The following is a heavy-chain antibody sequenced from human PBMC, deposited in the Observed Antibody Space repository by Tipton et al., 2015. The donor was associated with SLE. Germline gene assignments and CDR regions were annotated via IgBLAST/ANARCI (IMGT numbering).Heavy chain of an antibody. CDR3: ARDQAGYSSSWYFDY. J-gene: IGHJ4*02. CDR2: IYHSGST. CDR1: GYSISSGYY. Sequence: TLSLTCAVSGYSISSGYYWGWIRQPPGKGLEWIGSIYHSGSTYYNPSLKSRVTISVETSKNQFSLKLSSVTAADTAVYYCARDQAGYSSSWYFDYWGQGTLVTVSS. V-gene: IGHV4-38-2*02. D-gene: IGHD6-13*01.